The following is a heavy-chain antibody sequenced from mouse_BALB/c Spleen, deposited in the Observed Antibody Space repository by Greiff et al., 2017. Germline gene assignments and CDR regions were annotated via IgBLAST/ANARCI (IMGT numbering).Heavy chain of an antibody. J-gene: IGHJ2*01. CDR2: ISYSGST. CDR1: GYSITSDYA. V-gene: IGHV3-2*02. CDR3: ARGGYGNYVGPFDY. D-gene: IGHD2-1*01. Sequence: EVQGVESGPGLVKPSQSLSLTCTVTGYSITSDYAWNWIRQFPGNKLEWMGYISYSGSTSYNPSLKSRISITRDTSKNQFFLQLNSVTTENTATYYCARGGYGNYVGPFDYWGQGTTLTVSS.